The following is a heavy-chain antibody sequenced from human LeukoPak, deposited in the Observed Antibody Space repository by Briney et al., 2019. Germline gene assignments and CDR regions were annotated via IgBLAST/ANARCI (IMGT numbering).Heavy chain of an antibody. CDR1: GFTFSDYY. V-gene: IGHV3-11*04. J-gene: IGHJ4*02. CDR2: ISSSGSTI. D-gene: IGHD3-10*01. CDR3: ARDQFFIRGYGSGSSYDY. Sequence: PGGSLRLSCAASGFTFSDYYMSWIRQAPGKGLEWVSYISSSGSTIYYADSVKGRFTISRDNAKNSLYLQMNSLRAEDTAVYYCARDQFFIRGYGSGSSYDYWGQGTLVTVSS.